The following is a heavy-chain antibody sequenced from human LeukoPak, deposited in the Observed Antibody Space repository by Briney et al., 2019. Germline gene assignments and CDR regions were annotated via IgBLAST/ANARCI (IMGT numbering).Heavy chain of an antibody. CDR1: GFTFSSYS. D-gene: IGHD3-16*02. V-gene: IGHV3-21*04. CDR3: AKDLGLRLGELSPSGMDV. J-gene: IGHJ6*02. CDR2: ISSSSSYI. Sequence: GGSLRLSCAASGFTFSSYSMNWVRQAPGKGLEWVSSISSSSSYIYYADSVKGRFTISRDNAKNSLYLQMNSLRAEDTALYYCAKDLGLRLGELSPSGMDVWGQGTTVTVSS.